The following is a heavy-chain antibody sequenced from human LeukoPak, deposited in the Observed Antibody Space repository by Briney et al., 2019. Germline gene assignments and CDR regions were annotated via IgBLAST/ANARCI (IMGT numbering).Heavy chain of an antibody. V-gene: IGHV1-18*01. Sequence: ASVKVSCKASGGTFSSYAINWVRQAPGQGLEWMGWISAYNGNTNYAQKLQGRVTMTTDISTSTAYMELRSLRSDDTAVYYCARGKERFLEWSTPGYYYYMDVWGKGTTVTVSS. CDR2: ISAYNGNT. J-gene: IGHJ6*03. CDR3: ARGKERFLEWSTPGYYYYMDV. CDR1: GGTFSSYA. D-gene: IGHD3-3*01.